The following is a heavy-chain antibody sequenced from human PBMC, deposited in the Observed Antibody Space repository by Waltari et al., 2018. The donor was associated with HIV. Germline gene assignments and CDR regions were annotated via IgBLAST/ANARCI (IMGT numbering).Heavy chain of an antibody. CDR3: ARPERWGSSWTHYYYYGMDV. J-gene: IGHJ6*02. Sequence: QVQLVQSGAEVKKPGSSVKVSCKASGGTFSSYAISWVRPAPGQGLEWMGGIIPIFGTANYAQKFQGRVTITADKSTSTAYMELSSLRSEDTAVYYCARPERWGSSWTHYYYYGMDVWGQGTTVTVSS. CDR1: GGTFSSYA. CDR2: IIPIFGTA. D-gene: IGHD6-13*01. V-gene: IGHV1-69*06.